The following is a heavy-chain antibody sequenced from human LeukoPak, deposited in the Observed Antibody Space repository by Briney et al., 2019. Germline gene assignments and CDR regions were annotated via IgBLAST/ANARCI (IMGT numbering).Heavy chain of an antibody. CDR1: GGSISSSSYY. D-gene: IGHD4-23*01. CDR3: ARRSYGGNASGAFDI. CDR2: IYYSGST. Sequence: KPSETLSLTCTVSGGSISSSSYYWGWIRQPPGKGLEWIGSIYYSGSTYYNPSLKSRVTISVDTSKNQFSLKLSSVTAADTAVYYCARRSYGGNASGAFDIWGQGTMVTVSS. V-gene: IGHV4-39*01. J-gene: IGHJ3*02.